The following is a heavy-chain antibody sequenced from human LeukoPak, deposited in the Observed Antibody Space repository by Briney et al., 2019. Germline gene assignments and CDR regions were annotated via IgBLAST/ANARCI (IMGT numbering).Heavy chain of an antibody. V-gene: IGHV1-2*02. CDR3: ARARLHSSSWYYFDY. D-gene: IGHD6-13*01. CDR1: GYTFTGYY. Sequence: ASVKVSCKASGYTFTGYYMHWVRQAPGQGLEWMGWINPNSGGTNYAQKFQGRVTMTRDTSISTAYMELSRLRSDDTAVYYCARARLHSSSWYYFDYWGQGTLVTVSS. J-gene: IGHJ4*02. CDR2: INPNSGGT.